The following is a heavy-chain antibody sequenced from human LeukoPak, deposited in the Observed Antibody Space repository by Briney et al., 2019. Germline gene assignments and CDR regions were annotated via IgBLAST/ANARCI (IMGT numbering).Heavy chain of an antibody. CDR1: GGSISSSNW. CDR3: ARGYCSSTSCYGGFDY. J-gene: IGHJ4*02. CDR2: IYHSGST. V-gene: IGHV4-4*02. D-gene: IGHD2-2*01. Sequence: PSETLSLTCAVSGGSISSSNWWSWVRPPPGKGLEWIGEIYHSGSTNYNPSLKSRVTISVDKSKNQFSLKLSSVTAADTAVYYCARGYCSSTSCYGGFDYWGQGTLVTVSS.